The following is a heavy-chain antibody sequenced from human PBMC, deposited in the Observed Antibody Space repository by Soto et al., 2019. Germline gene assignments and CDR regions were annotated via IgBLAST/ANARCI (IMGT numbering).Heavy chain of an antibody. CDR2: INSDGSST. CDR1: GFTFSSYW. V-gene: IGHV3-74*01. Sequence: GGSLRLSSAASGFTFSSYWMHWVRQAPGKGLVWVSRINSDGSSTSYADSVKGRFTISRDNAKNTLYLQMNSLRAEDTAVCYCARDMAPSSIAAERNWFDPWGQGTLVTVSS. CDR3: ARDMAPSSIAAERNWFDP. D-gene: IGHD6-6*01. J-gene: IGHJ5*02.